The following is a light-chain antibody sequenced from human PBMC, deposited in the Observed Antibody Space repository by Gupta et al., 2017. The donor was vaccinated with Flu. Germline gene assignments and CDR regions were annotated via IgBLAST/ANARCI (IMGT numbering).Light chain of an antibody. Sequence: QPVVTLRSPLYVSPRASVGITCTFRGGVDVGRVMMSWYQQKRRSPPHFGQRLKSDSDTQRASEVPSRVSGSKDVSANAGVVVSSGVQSDDEADYYCMTWHDRLIFVGGGTKLTVL. CDR1: GGVDVGRVM. J-gene: IGLJ2*01. CDR2: LKSDSDT. CDR3: MTWHDRLIF. V-gene: IGLV5-45*02.